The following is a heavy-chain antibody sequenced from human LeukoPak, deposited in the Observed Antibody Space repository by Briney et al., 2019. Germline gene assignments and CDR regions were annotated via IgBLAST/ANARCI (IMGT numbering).Heavy chain of an antibody. V-gene: IGHV3-30-3*01. CDR1: GFTFSSYA. CDR3: ASGINYRVDY. CDR2: ISYDGSNK. J-gene: IGHJ4*02. D-gene: IGHD4-11*01. Sequence: PGGSLRLSCAASGFTFSSYAMHWVRQAPGKGLEWVAVISYDGSNKYYADSVKGRFTISRDNSKNTLYLQMNSLRVEDTAVYYCASGINYRVDYWGQGTLVTVSS.